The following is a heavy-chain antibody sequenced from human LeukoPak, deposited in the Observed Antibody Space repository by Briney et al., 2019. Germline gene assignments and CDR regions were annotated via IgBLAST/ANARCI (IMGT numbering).Heavy chain of an antibody. CDR2: ISWNSGSI. D-gene: IGHD3-10*01. CDR3: AKDYGSGSTHDAFDI. V-gene: IGHV3-9*01. Sequence: GGSLRLSCAASGFTFDDYAMHWVRQVPGKGLEWVSGISWNSGSIGYADSVKGRFTISRDNAKNSLYLQMNSLRAEDTALYYCAKDYGSGSTHDAFDIRGQGTMVTVSS. J-gene: IGHJ3*02. CDR1: GFTFDDYA.